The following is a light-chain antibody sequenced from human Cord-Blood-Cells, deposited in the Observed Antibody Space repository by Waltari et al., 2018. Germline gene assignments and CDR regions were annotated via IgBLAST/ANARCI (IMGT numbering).Light chain of an antibody. V-gene: IGLV2-8*01. J-gene: IGLJ1*01. Sequence: QSALTQPPSAPGSTGQSVTLSCPGTSSYVRGYNQVSWYQHHPGKAPKLMTYEVSKRPSGVPDRFSGSKSGNTASLTVSGLQAEDEADYYCSSYAGSNNYVFGTGTKVTVL. CDR1: SSYVRGYNQ. CDR2: EVS. CDR3: SSYAGSNNYV.